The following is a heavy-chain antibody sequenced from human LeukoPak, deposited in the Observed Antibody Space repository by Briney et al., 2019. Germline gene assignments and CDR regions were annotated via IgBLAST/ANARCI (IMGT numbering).Heavy chain of an antibody. Sequence: GGSLRLSCAASGFTFTNAWVSWVRQAPGKGLEWVGRIKSKTDGGSTDYAVPVKGRFTISRDDSKNTLYLQMNSLKTEDTAVYYCTTWPAALLNFDYWGQGALVTVSS. V-gene: IGHV3-15*01. CDR1: GFTFTNAW. CDR2: IKSKTDGGST. J-gene: IGHJ4*02. CDR3: TTWPAALLNFDY. D-gene: IGHD2-2*01.